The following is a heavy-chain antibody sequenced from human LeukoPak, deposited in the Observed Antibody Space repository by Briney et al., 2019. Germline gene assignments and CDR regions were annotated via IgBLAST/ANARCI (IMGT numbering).Heavy chain of an antibody. CDR3: ARSIVGIRKRNDY. D-gene: IGHD1-26*01. CDR2: MNPNSGHT. Sequence: ASVKVSCKASGYTFTSYDIIWVRQASGQGLEWMGWMNPNSGHTGYAQKFQGRVTMTRTTSISTAYMELTSLTSEDSAVYYCARSIVGIRKRNDYWGQGTLVTVSS. CDR1: GYTFTSYD. V-gene: IGHV1-8*01. J-gene: IGHJ4*02.